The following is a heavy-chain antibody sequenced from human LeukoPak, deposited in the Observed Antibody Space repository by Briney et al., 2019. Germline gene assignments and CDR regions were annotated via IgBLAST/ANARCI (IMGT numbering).Heavy chain of an antibody. CDR1: GYTFTSYA. J-gene: IGHJ4*02. V-gene: IGHV1-3*01. Sequence: GASVKVSCKASGYTFTSYAMPWVRQAPGQRLEWMGWINAGNGNTKYSQKFQGRVTITRDTSASTAYMELSSLRAEDTAVYYCARLGELLPIDYWGQGTLVTVSS. D-gene: IGHD3-10*01. CDR3: ARLGELLPIDY. CDR2: INAGNGNT.